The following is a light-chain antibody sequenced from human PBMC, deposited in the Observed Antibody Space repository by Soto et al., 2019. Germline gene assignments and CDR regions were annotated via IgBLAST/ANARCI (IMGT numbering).Light chain of an antibody. CDR3: QQYNSYSPVWT. J-gene: IGKJ1*01. V-gene: IGKV1-5*01. CDR1: QSISSW. Sequence: DIQMTQSPSTLSASVGDRVTITCRASQSISSWLAWYQQKPGKAPKLLIYDASSLESGVPSRFSGSGSGTEFTLTISSLQPDDFATYYCQQYNSYSPVWTFGQGTRWIS. CDR2: DAS.